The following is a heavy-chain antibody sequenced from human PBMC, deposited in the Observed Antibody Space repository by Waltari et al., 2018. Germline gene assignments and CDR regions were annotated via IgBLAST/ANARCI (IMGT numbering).Heavy chain of an antibody. V-gene: IGHV3-7*01. D-gene: IGHD6-25*01. Sequence: EVQLVESGGGLVQPGGSLILSCAASGFTFSSYWMSWVRQAPGKGLEWVANIKQDGSEKYYVDSVKGRFTISRDNAKTSLYLQMNSLRAEDTAVYDCARVSTSANDYWGQGTLVTVSS. CDR1: GFTFSSYW. CDR2: IKQDGSEK. J-gene: IGHJ4*02. CDR3: ARVSTSANDY.